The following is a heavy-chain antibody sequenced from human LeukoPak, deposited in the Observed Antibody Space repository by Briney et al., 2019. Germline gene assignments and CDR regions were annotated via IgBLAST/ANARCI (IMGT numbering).Heavy chain of an antibody. CDR3: ARLTPYYYGSGRRKNYNWFDP. CDR1: GYTFTSYY. J-gene: IGHJ5*02. CDR2: INPSGGST. Sequence: ASVKVSCKASGYTFTSYYMHWVRQAPGQGLEWMGIINPSGGSTSYAQKFQGRVTMTRDASTSTVYMELSSLRSEDTAVYYCARLTPYYYGSGRRKNYNWFDPWGQGTLVTVSS. V-gene: IGHV1-46*01. D-gene: IGHD3-10*01.